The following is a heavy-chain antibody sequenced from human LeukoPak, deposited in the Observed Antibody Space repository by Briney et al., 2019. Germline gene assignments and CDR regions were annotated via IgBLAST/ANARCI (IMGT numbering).Heavy chain of an antibody. V-gene: IGHV5-51*01. CDR1: GYSFTNYW. Sequence: GESLKISCKGSGYSFTNYWIGWVRQMPGKGLEWMGIIYPGDSDTRYSPSFQSQVTISADKSIITAYLQWSSLKASDTAMYYCSRVTMVRGVIVHFDYWGQGTLVTVSS. CDR3: SRVTMVRGVIVHFDY. J-gene: IGHJ4*01. D-gene: IGHD3-10*01. CDR2: IYPGDSDT.